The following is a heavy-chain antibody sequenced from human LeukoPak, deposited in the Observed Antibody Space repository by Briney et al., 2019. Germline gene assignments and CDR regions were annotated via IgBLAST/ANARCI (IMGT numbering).Heavy chain of an antibody. V-gene: IGHV3-23*01. CDR3: VKHSGGVYGNSDY. Sequence: GGSLRLSCVASGFTFSSHAASWFRQAPGKGLEWVSTIGRGGTDTYYADSVRGRFTISKDSSKNTLQMNSLSAEDTAIYYCVKHSGGVYGNSDYWGQGVLVTVSS. J-gene: IGHJ4*02. D-gene: IGHD1-1*01. CDR2: IGRGGTDT. CDR1: GFTFSSHA.